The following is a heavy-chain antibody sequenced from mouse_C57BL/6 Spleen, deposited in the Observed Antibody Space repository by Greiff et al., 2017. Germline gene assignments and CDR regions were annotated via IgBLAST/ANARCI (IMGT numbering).Heavy chain of an antibody. CDR2: IDPSDSYT. V-gene: IGHV1-50*01. CDR3: VLRLYAMDD. Sequence: QVQLQQPGAELVKPGASVKLSCKASGYTFTSYWMQWVKQRPGQGLEWIGEIDPSDSYTNYNHKFKGKATLTVDTSSSTAYMQLSSLTSEDSAVYYCVLRLYAMDDWGQGTSVTVSS. CDR1: GYTFTSYW. J-gene: IGHJ4*01. D-gene: IGHD1-1*01.